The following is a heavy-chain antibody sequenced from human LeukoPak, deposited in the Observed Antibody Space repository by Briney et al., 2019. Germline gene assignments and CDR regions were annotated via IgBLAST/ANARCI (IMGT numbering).Heavy chain of an antibody. Sequence: ASVKVSCKASGYIFINNGISWERQAPGQGLEWLGWISPYNGDTNYAQNLQGRVTMTTDTSTSTAYMELMGLRSYDTAVDYCARGGRWLQMGDYYYYMDVWGKGTTVTVSS. D-gene: IGHD5-24*01. CDR3: ARGGRWLQMGDYYYYMDV. CDR1: GYIFINNG. CDR2: ISPYNGDT. V-gene: IGHV1-18*04. J-gene: IGHJ6*03.